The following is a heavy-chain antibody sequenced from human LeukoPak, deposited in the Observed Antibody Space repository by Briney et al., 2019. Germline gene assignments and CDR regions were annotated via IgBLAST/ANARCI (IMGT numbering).Heavy chain of an antibody. D-gene: IGHD3-9*01. CDR2: IYVTGT. V-gene: IGHV4-4*09. CDR3: ARRYYDILTGSTPFDY. Sequence: SETLSLTCTVSGGSIGTYYWSWIRQSPGKGLEWIGYIYVTGTRYNPYLQSRVTISVDRSRNQFSLKLSSVTAADTAVYYCARRYYDILTGSTPFDYWGQGTLVTVSS. J-gene: IGHJ4*02. CDR1: GGSIGTYY.